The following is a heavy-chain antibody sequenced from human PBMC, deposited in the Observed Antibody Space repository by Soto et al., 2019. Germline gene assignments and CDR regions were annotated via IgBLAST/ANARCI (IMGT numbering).Heavy chain of an antibody. J-gene: IGHJ3*02. CDR2: TSSSGSTI. D-gene: IGHD3-3*01. CDR3: ARDSRRVTVVIIGAPDAFDI. CDR1: GSTFRSYE. V-gene: IGHV3-48*03. Sequence: PGGPLRLSCAAHGSTFRSYEMNWGRQATWKGPEWVSSTSSSGSTIYYADSVKGRFTISRDNAKNSLYLQMNSLRAEDTAVYYCARDSRRVTVVIIGAPDAFDIWGQGTMVTVSS.